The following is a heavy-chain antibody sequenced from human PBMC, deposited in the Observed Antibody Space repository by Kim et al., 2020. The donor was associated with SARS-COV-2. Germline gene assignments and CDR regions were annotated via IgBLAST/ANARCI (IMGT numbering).Heavy chain of an antibody. J-gene: IGHJ4*02. CDR1: GFTVSSNY. CDR2: IYSGGST. V-gene: IGHV3-53*01. D-gene: IGHD3-22*01. Sequence: GGSLRLSCAASGFTVSSNYMSWVRQAPGKGLEWVSVIYSGGSTYYADSVKGRFTISRDNSKNTLYLQMNSLRAEDTAVYYCARGTWPYYYDSSGWEGFDYWGQGTLVTVSS. CDR3: ARGTWPYYYDSSGWEGFDY.